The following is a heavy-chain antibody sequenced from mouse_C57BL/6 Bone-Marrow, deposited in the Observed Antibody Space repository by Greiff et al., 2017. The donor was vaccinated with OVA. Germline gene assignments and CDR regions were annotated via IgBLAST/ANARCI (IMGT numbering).Heavy chain of an antibody. CDR3: ARRGTTVVDPYWYFDV. CDR2: ISNLAYSI. Sequence: EVKLVESGGGLVQPGGSLKLSCAASGFTFSDYGMAWVRQAPRKGPEWVAFISNLAYSIYYADTVTGRFTISRENAKNTLYLEMSSLRSEDTAMYYCARRGTTVVDPYWYFDVWGTGTTVTVSS. V-gene: IGHV5-15*01. CDR1: GFTFSDYG. D-gene: IGHD1-1*01. J-gene: IGHJ1*03.